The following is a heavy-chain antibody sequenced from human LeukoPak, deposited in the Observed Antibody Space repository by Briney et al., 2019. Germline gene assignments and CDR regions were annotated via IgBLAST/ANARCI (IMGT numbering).Heavy chain of an antibody. D-gene: IGHD6-6*01. CDR3: VRVAPKLYSSFGGHAFDI. J-gene: IGHJ3*02. V-gene: IGHV1-2*02. CDR2: INPNSGGT. CDR1: GYTFTGYY. Sequence: GASVKVSCKASGYTFTGYYMHWVRQAPGQGLEWMGWINPNSGGTNYAQKFQGRVTMTRDTSISTAYMELSRLRSDDTAVYYCVRVAPKLYSSFGGHAFDIWGQGTMVTVSS.